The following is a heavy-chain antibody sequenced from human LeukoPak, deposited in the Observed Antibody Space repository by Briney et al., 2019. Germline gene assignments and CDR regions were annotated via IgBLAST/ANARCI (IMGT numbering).Heavy chain of an antibody. CDR2: IYSVGST. D-gene: IGHD2-15*01. J-gene: IGHJ6*02. V-gene: IGHV3-53*01. CDR3: ARDSLGYCSGGSCPAPYYYGMDV. CDR1: GFTVSNNY. Sequence: GGSLRLSCAASGFTVSNNYMSWVRQAQGKGLEWVSVIYSVGSTYYADSVKGRFTISRDNSKNTLYLQMNSLRGEDTAVYYCARDSLGYCSGGSCPAPYYYGMDVWGQGTTVTVSS.